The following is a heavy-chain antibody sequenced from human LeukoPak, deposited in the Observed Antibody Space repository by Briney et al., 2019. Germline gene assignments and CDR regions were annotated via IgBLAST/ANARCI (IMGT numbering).Heavy chain of an antibody. CDR3: ARGITDYADNNWLDP. V-gene: IGHV3-53*01. D-gene: IGHD4-17*01. Sequence: GGSLRLSCAASGDSVSTNFMMNWVRQAPGKGLEWVSVIYSGGSTYYADAVNGRFSISRDKAKNTLYLQMKGLSPGDEDVYYCARGITDYADNNWLDPWGQGTLVTVSS. CDR2: IYSGGST. J-gene: IGHJ5*02. CDR1: GDSVSTNF.